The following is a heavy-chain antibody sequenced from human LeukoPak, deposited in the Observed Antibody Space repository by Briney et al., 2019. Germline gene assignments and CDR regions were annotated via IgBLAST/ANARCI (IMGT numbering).Heavy chain of an antibody. Sequence: ASVKVSCKVSGYTLTVLSMHWVRQAPGKGLEWMGGFDPEDGETIYAQKFQGRVTMTEDTSTDTAYMELSSLRSEDTAVYYCATVYYGSGHDAFDIWGQGTMVTVSS. V-gene: IGHV1-24*01. D-gene: IGHD3-10*01. CDR2: FDPEDGET. CDR3: ATVYYGSGHDAFDI. CDR1: GYTLTVLS. J-gene: IGHJ3*02.